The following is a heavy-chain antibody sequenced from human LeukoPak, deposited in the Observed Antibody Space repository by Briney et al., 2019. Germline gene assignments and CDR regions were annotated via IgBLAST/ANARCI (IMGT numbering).Heavy chain of an antibody. J-gene: IGHJ6*03. CDR3: ARGVAARRRGYYYYYMDV. V-gene: IGHV3-7*01. CDR2: IKQDGSEK. Sequence: GGSLRLSCAASGFTFNSYWMTWVRQAPGKGLEWVANIKQDGSEKYYVDSVKGRFTISRDNAKNSLYLQMNSLRAEDTAVYYCARGVAARRRGYYYYYMDVWGKGTTVTVSS. D-gene: IGHD6-6*01. CDR1: GFTFNSYW.